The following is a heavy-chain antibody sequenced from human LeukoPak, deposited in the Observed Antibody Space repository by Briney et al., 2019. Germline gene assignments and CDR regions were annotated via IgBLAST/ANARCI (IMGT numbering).Heavy chain of an antibody. Sequence: GGSLRLSCAASGFTFSSYAMHWVRQAPGKGLEWVAVIWYDGSNIYYGDSVKDRFTISRDNSQNTLYLQMNSLRAEDTALYYCARGQQQDVIDFWGQGTLVTVSS. CDR2: IWYDGSNI. V-gene: IGHV3-33*08. CDR1: GFTFSSYA. CDR3: ARGQQQDVIDF. J-gene: IGHJ4*02. D-gene: IGHD1/OR15-1a*01.